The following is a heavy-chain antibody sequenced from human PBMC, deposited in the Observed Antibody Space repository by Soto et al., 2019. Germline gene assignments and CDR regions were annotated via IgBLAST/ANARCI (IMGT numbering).Heavy chain of an antibody. V-gene: IGHV3-30-3*01. CDR2: MSYDGSNK. D-gene: IGHD1-1*01. CDR1: GFTFGHFA. CDR3: AREEYNNVYFDY. J-gene: IGHJ4*02. Sequence: QVQLVESGGGVVQPGRSLRLSCAASGFTFGHFAMHWVRQAPGKGLEWVAIMSYDGSNKYYADSVKGRFTISRDNSKTTLYLLMNSLRAEDTAVYYCAREEYNNVYFDYWGQGTLVTVSS.